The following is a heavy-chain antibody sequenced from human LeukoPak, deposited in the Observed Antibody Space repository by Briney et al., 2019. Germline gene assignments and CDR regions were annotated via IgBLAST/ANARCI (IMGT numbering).Heavy chain of an antibody. CDR1: GVSISSYY. J-gene: IGHJ5*02. Sequence: SETLSLTCTVSGVSISSYYWSWIRQPPGKGLEWIGYIYYSGSTNYNPSLKSRVTISVDTSKNQFSLKLRSVTAADTAVYYCARDTYYDYVWGSHPPTWGQGSLVTVSS. CDR3: ARDTYYDYVWGSHPPT. V-gene: IGHV4-59*01. CDR2: IYYSGST. D-gene: IGHD3-16*02.